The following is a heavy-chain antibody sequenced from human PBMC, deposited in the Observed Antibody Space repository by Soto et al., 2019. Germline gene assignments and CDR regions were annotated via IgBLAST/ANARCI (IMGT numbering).Heavy chain of an antibody. V-gene: IGHV3-23*01. CDR3: AKATATGGGAFDI. J-gene: IGHJ3*02. CDR2: ILVGGST. D-gene: IGHD2-8*02. CDR1: GFICTSYD. Sequence: PGGSLRLSCAASGFICTSYDMSWVRQVPGKGLEWVSTILVGGSTYYADSVKGRFIISRDRSKNTVFLQMNSLTAGDTAVYYCAKATATGGGAFDICGQGTMVTVSS.